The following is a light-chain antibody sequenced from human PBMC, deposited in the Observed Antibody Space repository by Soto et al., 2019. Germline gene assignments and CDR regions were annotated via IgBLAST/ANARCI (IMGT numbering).Light chain of an antibody. Sequence: EIVLTQSPGTPSLSPGERATLSCRAIQSVANNYLAWYHQKPGQAPRLLIYDASSRPTGIPDRFSGSGSGTDFTLTISRLEPEDFAVYYCQQYISSPKTFGQGTKV. CDR3: QQYISSPKT. CDR1: QSVANNY. CDR2: DAS. V-gene: IGKV3-20*01. J-gene: IGKJ1*01.